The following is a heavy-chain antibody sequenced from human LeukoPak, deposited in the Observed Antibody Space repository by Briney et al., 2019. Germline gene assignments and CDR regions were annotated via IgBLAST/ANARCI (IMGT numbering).Heavy chain of an antibody. CDR2: MSYDGTNK. Sequence: PGRSLRLSCAASGFTFSSYAMHWVRQAPGKGLEWVALMSYDGTNKYYADSVRGRFTTSRDISNDTLYLQMNSLRAEDTAVYYCARTIEMATIRGAFDIWGQGTMVTVSS. V-gene: IGHV3-30-3*01. CDR3: ARTIEMATIRGAFDI. J-gene: IGHJ3*02. CDR1: GFTFSSYA. D-gene: IGHD5-24*01.